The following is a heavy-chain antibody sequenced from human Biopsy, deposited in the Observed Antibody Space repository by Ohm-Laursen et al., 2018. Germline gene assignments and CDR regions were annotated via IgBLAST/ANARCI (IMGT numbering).Heavy chain of an antibody. CDR2: ISPSGATT. Sequence: ASVKASCKPSGNTFATHHIHWVRQAPGEGLEWMGVISPSGATTSFSQKFQGRITMTRDTSTGTVYMDLNSLGSEDTAVYYCARAGVGSDGTDSYYYGMDVWGPGTTVTVSS. V-gene: IGHV1-46*01. J-gene: IGHJ6*02. D-gene: IGHD5-24*01. CDR1: GNTFATHH. CDR3: ARAGVGSDGTDSYYYGMDV.